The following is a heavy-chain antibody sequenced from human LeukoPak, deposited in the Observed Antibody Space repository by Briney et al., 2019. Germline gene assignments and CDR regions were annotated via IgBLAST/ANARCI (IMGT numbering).Heavy chain of an antibody. Sequence: GGSLRLSCRGSGFRFGDYVMSWVRQAPGKGLEWIGCIRSKPYGGTTEYAASVKGRFFISRDDSKSIAYLHMNSLKTEDTAVYYCTFSGWYYFEHWGQGTLVTVSS. D-gene: IGHD6-19*01. CDR3: TFSGWYYFEH. J-gene: IGHJ4*02. CDR1: GFRFGDYV. V-gene: IGHV3-49*04. CDR2: IRSKPYGGTT.